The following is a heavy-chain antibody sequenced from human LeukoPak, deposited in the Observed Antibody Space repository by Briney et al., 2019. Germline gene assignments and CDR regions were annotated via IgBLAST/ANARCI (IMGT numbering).Heavy chain of an antibody. V-gene: IGHV3-21*01. Sequence: GGSLRLSCAASGFTFSSYSMNWVRQAPGKGLEWVSSISSSSSYIYYADSVKGRFTISRDNAKNSLYLQMNSLRAEDTAVYYCASTTVTPDNYFDYWGQGTLVTVSS. CDR2: ISSSSSYI. CDR1: GFTFSSYS. CDR3: ASTTVTPDNYFDY. D-gene: IGHD4-17*01. J-gene: IGHJ4*02.